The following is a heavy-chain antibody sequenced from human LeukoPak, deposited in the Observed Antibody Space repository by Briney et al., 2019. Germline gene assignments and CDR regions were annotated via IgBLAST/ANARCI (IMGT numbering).Heavy chain of an antibody. CDR1: GFTFSSYA. Sequence: GGSLRLSCAASGFTFSSYAMSWVRQAPGKGLEWVSAISGSGGSTYYADSVKGRFTISRDTSKNTLYLQMNSLRAEDTAVYYCARERGYYGSGRYGAVFDYWGQGTLVTVSS. V-gene: IGHV3-23*01. CDR2: ISGSGGST. J-gene: IGHJ4*02. CDR3: ARERGYYGSGRYGAVFDY. D-gene: IGHD3-10*01.